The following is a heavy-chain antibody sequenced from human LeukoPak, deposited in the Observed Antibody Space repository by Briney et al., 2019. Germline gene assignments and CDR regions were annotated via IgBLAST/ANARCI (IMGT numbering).Heavy chain of an antibody. J-gene: IGHJ4*02. D-gene: IGHD6-13*01. CDR1: GFTFSSYW. V-gene: IGHV3-74*01. Sequence: QPGGSLRLSCAASGFTFSSYWMQWVRQAPGKGLVWDGRFYTDGRSTSYAGSVKRRFTISRDNAKNMLYLQMNSLRADDTAVYYCARESSSCHDYWGRGPLVTVSS. CDR2: FYTDGRST. CDR3: ARESSSCHDY.